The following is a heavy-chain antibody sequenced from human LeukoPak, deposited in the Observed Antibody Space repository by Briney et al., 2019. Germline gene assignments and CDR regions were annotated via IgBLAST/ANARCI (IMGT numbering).Heavy chain of an antibody. CDR1: GYTFTSYG. CDR3: AREVVVARYYYYYYYMDV. J-gene: IGHJ6*03. CDR2: ISAYNGNT. Sequence: ASVKVSCKASGYTFTSYGISWVRQAPGQGLEWMGWISAYNGNTNYAQKLQGRVTMTTDTSTSTAYMELRSLRSDDTAVYYCAREVVVARYYYYYYYMDVWGKGTTVTVSS. V-gene: IGHV1-18*01. D-gene: IGHD2-15*01.